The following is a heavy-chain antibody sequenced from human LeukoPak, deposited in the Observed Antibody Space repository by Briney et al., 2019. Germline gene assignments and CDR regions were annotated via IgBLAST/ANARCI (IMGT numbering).Heavy chain of an antibody. CDR3: ARGLVIADDAFDI. CDR1: GYTFTSYG. J-gene: IGHJ3*02. CDR2: INPSGGST. Sequence: ASVKVSCKASGYTFTSYGISLVRQAPGQGLEWMGIINPSGGSTSYAQKFQGRGTMTRDTSTSTVYMELSSLRSEDTAVYYCARGLVIADDAFDIWGQGTMVTVSS. V-gene: IGHV1-46*01. D-gene: IGHD3-9*01.